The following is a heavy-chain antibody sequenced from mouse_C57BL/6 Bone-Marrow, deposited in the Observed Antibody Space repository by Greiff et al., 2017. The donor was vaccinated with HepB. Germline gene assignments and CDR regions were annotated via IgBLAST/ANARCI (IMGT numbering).Heavy chain of an antibody. J-gene: IGHJ4*01. CDR1: EYEFPSHD. Sequence: DVKLVESEGGLVQPGESLKLSCESNEYEFPSHDMSWVRKTPEKRLELVAAINSDGGSTYYPDTMERRFIISRDNTKKTLYLQMSSLRSEDTALYYCARRGTGYAMDYWGQGTSVTVSS. D-gene: IGHD3-3*01. CDR3: ARRGTGYAMDY. V-gene: IGHV5-2*01. CDR2: INSDGGST.